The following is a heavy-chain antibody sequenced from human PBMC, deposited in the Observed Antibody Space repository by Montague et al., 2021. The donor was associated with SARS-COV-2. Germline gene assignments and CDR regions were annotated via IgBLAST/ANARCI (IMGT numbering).Heavy chain of an antibody. J-gene: IGHJ3*01. D-gene: IGHD4-11*01. CDR1: GGSFNDYY. CDR2: ITHSGGI. Sequence: SETLSLTCAVYGGSFNDYYWTWVRQPPGKGLEWIGEITHSGGIKYNPSLQNRVSMSVDKSKNQFSLKLTSVTVADAATYYCARRQVTAFAILIGFPAAGALDSWGRGTTVTVSS. V-gene: IGHV4-34*01. CDR3: ARRQVTAFAILIGFPAAGALDS.